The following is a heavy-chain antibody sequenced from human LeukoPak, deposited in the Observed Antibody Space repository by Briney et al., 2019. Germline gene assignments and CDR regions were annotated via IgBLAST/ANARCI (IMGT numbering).Heavy chain of an antibody. CDR3: ARDFNTAMVDFDY. J-gene: IGHJ4*02. V-gene: IGHV4-34*01. D-gene: IGHD5-18*01. CDR1: GGSFSGYY. CDR2: INHSGST. Sequence: SETLSLTCAVYGGSFSGYYWSWIRQPPGKGLEWIGEINHSGSTNYNPSLKSRVTISVDTSKNQFSLKLSSVTAADTAVYYCARDFNTAMVDFDYWGQGTLVTVSS.